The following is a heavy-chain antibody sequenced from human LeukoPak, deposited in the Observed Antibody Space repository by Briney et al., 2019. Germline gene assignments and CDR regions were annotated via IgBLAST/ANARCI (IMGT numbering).Heavy chain of an antibody. V-gene: IGHV3-48*04. CDR3: ARVSLYYYDSSGYGMDV. J-gene: IGHJ6*02. CDR1: GFTFSSYS. D-gene: IGHD3-22*01. CDR2: ISSSSSTI. Sequence: GGSLRLSCAASGFTFSSYSMNWVRQAPGKGLEWVSYISSSSSTIYYADSVKGRFTISRDNAKNSLYLQMNSLRAEDTAVYYCARVSLYYYDSSGYGMDVWGQGTTVTVSS.